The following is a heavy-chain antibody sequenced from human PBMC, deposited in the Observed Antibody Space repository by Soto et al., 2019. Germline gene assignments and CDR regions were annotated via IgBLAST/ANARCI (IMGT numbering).Heavy chain of an antibody. J-gene: IGHJ4*02. Sequence: PSETLSLTCTVSGVSISSYFWSWIRQSPGKGLEWIGHIYYSGSTSYSPSLKSRVSISVDTSKNQFSLEVHSVTAADTAVYYCARAGTNMVQFDYWGQGTLVTVSS. D-gene: IGHD3-10*01. V-gene: IGHV4-59*01. CDR2: IYYSGST. CDR3: ARAGTNMVQFDY. CDR1: GVSISSYF.